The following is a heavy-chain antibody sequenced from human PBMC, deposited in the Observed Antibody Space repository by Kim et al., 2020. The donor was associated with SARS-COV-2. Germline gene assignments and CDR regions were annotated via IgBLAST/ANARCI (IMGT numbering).Heavy chain of an antibody. D-gene: IGHD3-16*01. V-gene: IGHV3-7*03. Sequence: GGSLRLSCAASRFTFNSYWMAWVRQAPGKGLEWVANLNQDGSGIFYVDSVKGRFTISRDNAKNSLYLQMNSLRAEDTAFYYCATDVWRSVYFWGHGT. J-gene: IGHJ3*01. CDR2: LNQDGSGI. CDR3: ATDVWRSVYF. CDR1: RFTFNSYW.